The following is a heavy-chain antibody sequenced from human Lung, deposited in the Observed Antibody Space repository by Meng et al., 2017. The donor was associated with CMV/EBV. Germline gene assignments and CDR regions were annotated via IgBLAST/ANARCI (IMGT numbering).Heavy chain of an antibody. CDR2: IYAGGRSA. Sequence: GEXXTISCAASGFTFSNYAMNWVRQAPGKGLEWVAVIYAGGRSAYYADSVKGRFTISRDGSKNTVYLEMNSLRAEDAALYYCAKDSTYTAWGQGTLVTVSS. V-gene: IGHV3-23*03. D-gene: IGHD2-2*02. CDR1: GFTFSNYA. J-gene: IGHJ5*02. CDR3: AKDSTYTA.